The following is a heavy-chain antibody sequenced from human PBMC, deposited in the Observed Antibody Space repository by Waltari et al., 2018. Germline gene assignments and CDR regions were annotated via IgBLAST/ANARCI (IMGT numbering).Heavy chain of an antibody. D-gene: IGHD3-3*01. CDR3: AKGGPAIFGVLNTKRFDC. Sequence: QVQLVQSGAEVKKPGASVTVSCKAAGHTFTEYSVHWLRQASGTGLGWMGRINANNGDTDYAQKLQGRVTMTGDTSLDTAGMELSRLRSDDTAEYYCAKGGPAIFGVLNTKRFDCWGQGTPVTVSS. J-gene: IGHJ4*02. V-gene: IGHV1-2*06. CDR2: INANNGDT. CDR1: GHTFTEYS.